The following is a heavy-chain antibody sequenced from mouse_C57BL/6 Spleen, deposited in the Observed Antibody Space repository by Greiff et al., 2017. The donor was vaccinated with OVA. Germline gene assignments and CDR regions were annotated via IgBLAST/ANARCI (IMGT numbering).Heavy chain of an antibody. J-gene: IGHJ4*01. CDR3: ARDGDYYGSSSRAMDY. V-gene: IGHV1-52*01. CDR2: IDPSDSET. D-gene: IGHD1-1*01. CDR1: GYTFTSYW. Sequence: QVQLQQPGAELVRPGSSVKLSCKASGYTFTSYWMHWVKQRPIQGLEWIGNIDPSDSETNYNQKFKDKATLTVDKSSSTAYMQLSSLTSEDSAVYYCARDGDYYGSSSRAMDYWGQGTSVTVSS.